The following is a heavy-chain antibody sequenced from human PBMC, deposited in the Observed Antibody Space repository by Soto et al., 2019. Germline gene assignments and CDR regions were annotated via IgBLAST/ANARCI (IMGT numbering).Heavy chain of an antibody. D-gene: IGHD1-20*01. CDR3: ARDHNHQGAADY. CDR1: GGSISSGGYY. V-gene: IGHV4-31*03. J-gene: IGHJ4*02. CDR2: IYYSGST. Sequence: QVHLQESGPGLVKPSQTLSLTCTVSGGSISSGGYYWSWIRQHPGKGLEWIGYIYYSGSTYYNPSLKSRVTISVDTSKNQFSLKLSSVTAADTAVYYCARDHNHQGAADYWGQGTLVTVSS.